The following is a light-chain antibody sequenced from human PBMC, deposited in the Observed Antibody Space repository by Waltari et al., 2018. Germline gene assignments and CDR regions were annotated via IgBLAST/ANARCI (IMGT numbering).Light chain of an antibody. CDR2: EVS. CDR1: TSAIGRYNF. CDR3: CSYTSTSTYV. J-gene: IGLJ1*01. Sequence: QPALTQPPSVSGSPGQSIAIPCTGSTSAIGRYNFVPWYQHHPGTAPKLIIYEVSKRPSGVSLRFSGSKSGSTASLTISGLQAEDETTYYCCSYTSTSTYVFGNGTKVAVL. V-gene: IGLV2-23*02.